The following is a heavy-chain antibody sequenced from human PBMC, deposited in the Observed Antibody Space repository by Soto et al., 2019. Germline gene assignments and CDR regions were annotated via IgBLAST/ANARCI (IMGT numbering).Heavy chain of an antibody. CDR3: ARGRRTYYYYGMDV. CDR1: GFTFSSYG. CDR2: IWYDGSNK. Sequence: SLRLSCAASGFTFSSYGMHWVRQAPGKGLEWVAVIWYDGSNKYYADSVKGRFTISRDNSKNTLYLQMNSLRAEDTAVYYCARGRRTYYYYGMDVWGQGTTVTVSS. V-gene: IGHV3-33*01. J-gene: IGHJ6*02.